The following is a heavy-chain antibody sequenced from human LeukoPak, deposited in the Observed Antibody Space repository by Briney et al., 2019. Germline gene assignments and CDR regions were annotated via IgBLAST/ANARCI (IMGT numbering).Heavy chain of an antibody. V-gene: IGHV1-46*01. J-gene: IGHJ4*02. D-gene: IGHD6-19*01. Sequence: ASVKVSCKASGYTFTSYYMHWVRQAPGQGLEWMGIINPSGGSTSYAQKFQGRVTMTRDMSTSTVYMGLSSLRSEDTAVYYCARDVAGYFDYWGQGTLVTVSS. CDR1: GYTFTSYY. CDR2: INPSGGST. CDR3: ARDVAGYFDY.